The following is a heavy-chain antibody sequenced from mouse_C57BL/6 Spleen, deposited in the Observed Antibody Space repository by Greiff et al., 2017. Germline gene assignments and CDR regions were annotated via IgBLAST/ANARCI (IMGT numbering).Heavy chain of an antibody. CDR1: GYTFTSYW. J-gene: IGHJ3*01. Sequence: QVQLQQPGAELVRPGSSVKLSCKASGYTFTSYWMDWVKQRPGQGLEWIGNIYPSDSETHYNQKFKDKATLTVDKSSSTAYMQLSSLTSEDSAVYYCATGLESSGYVWFAYWGQGTLVTVSA. CDR3: ATGLESSGYVWFAY. D-gene: IGHD3-2*02. V-gene: IGHV1-61*01. CDR2: IYPSDSET.